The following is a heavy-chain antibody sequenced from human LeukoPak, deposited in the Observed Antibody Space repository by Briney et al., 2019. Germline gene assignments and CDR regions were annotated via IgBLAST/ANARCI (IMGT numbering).Heavy chain of an antibody. J-gene: IGHJ4*02. CDR1: QFTFSSSG. CDR3: AKMQGYFDY. V-gene: IGHV3-23*01. CDR2: ITGSGATT. Sequence: GGSLRLSCAASQFTFSSSGMAWVRQSPEKGLEWGSAITGSGATTYYADSVKGRFTISRDNSKSTVSLQMNSLRAEDTAIYYCAKMQGYFDYWGQGALVTVSS.